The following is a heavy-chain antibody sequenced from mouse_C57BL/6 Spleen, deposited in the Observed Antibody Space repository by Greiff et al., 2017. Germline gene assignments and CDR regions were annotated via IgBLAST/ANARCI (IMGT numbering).Heavy chain of an antibody. CDR2: IDHSDSYT. D-gene: IGHD2-4*01. V-gene: IGHV1-50*01. J-gene: IGHJ2*01. Sequence: VQLMQSGGELVQPGASLKLSCKASGYTFTSYWMQWVQQRPGQGLEWIGEIDHSDSYTNYTQTVKGKVTLTVDTSSSTVYMQLSSLTSEDSAVYDCARGEDDYDGGYYFDYWGQGTTLTGSS. CDR1: GYTFTSYW. CDR3: ARGEDDYDGGYYFDY.